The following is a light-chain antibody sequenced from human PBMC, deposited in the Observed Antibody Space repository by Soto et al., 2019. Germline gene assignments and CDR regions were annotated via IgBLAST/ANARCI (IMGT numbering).Light chain of an antibody. Sequence: IVVTQSPGILSVSPGDRATLSCRASQSVGRNLAWYQQKPGQAPTLLIYAASTRATGLPARFSGSGSGTDFTLTIISLQSEDFAVYYCQEYSKWPLVTFGPGARVD. CDR2: AAS. V-gene: IGKV3-15*01. CDR1: QSVGRN. CDR3: QEYSKWPLVT. J-gene: IGKJ3*01.